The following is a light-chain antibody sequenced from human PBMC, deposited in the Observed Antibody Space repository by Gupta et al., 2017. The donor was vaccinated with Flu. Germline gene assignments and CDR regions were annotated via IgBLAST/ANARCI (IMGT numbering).Light chain of an antibody. J-gene: IGLJ2*01. CDR1: SSDVGGYDL. V-gene: IGLV2-23*02. Sequence: QSALTQPASVSGSPGQSITISCIGSSSDVGGYDLVSWYQQHPGKAPKLMIYDVTKRPSGVSDRFSGSKYGNTAALTLSGLQAEDEADYYCCSYAGSTSHVVFGGGTKLTVL. CDR3: CSYAGSTSHVV. CDR2: DVT.